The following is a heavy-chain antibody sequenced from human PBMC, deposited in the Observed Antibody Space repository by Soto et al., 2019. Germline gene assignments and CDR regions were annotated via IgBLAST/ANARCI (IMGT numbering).Heavy chain of an antibody. D-gene: IGHD3-10*01. CDR3: ATYRRTMFRGVIPNFDY. CDR2: FDPEDGET. CDR1: GYTLTGLS. J-gene: IGHJ4*02. Sequence: GPSVKVSCKVSGYTLTGLSMHWVRQAPGEGLEWMGGFDPEDGETIYAQKFQGRVTMTEDTSTDTAYMELSSLRSEDTAVYYCATYRRTMFRGVIPNFDYWGQGTLVTVSS. V-gene: IGHV1-24*01.